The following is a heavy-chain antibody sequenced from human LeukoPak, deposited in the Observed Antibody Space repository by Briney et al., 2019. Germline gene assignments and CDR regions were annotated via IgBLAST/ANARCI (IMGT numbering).Heavy chain of an antibody. CDR2: ISGSGGST. CDR1: GFTFNNYA. Sequence: GGSLRLSCAASGFTFNNYAMNWVRQAPGKGLEWVSSISGSGGSTYYADSVKGRFTISRDNSKNTLYLQMNSLRAEDTAVYYCAKDYVDIVVVPAAIDAFDIWGQGTMVTVSS. J-gene: IGHJ3*02. V-gene: IGHV3-23*01. D-gene: IGHD2-2*03. CDR3: AKDYVDIVVVPAAIDAFDI.